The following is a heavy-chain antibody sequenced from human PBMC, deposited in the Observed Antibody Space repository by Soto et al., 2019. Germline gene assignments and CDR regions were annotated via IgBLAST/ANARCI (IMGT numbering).Heavy chain of an antibody. Sequence: PSETLSLTCAVYGGSFSGYYWSWIRQPPGKGLEWIGEINQSGSTNYNPSLKSRVTISVDTSKSQFSLKLSSVTAADTAVYYCARPTYNSGSPFDYWGQGTLVTVS. J-gene: IGHJ4*02. V-gene: IGHV4-34*01. CDR3: ARPTYNSGSPFDY. CDR1: GGSFSGYY. CDR2: INQSGST. D-gene: IGHD1-20*01.